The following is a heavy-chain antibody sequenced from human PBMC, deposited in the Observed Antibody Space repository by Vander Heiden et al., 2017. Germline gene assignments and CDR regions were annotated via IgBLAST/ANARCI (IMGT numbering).Heavy chain of an antibody. J-gene: IGHJ5*02. V-gene: IGHV3-30-3*01. CDR1: GFTFSGDA. Sequence: QVQLVESGGGVVQPGRSLRLSGAASGFTFSGDAMHWVRQAPGKGLECVAVISYDGSNKYYADSVKGRFTISRDNSKNTLYLQMNSLRAEDTAVYYCARDSSSWYQSNWFDPWGQGTLVTVSS. CDR3: ARDSSSWYQSNWFDP. CDR2: ISYDGSNK. D-gene: IGHD6-13*01.